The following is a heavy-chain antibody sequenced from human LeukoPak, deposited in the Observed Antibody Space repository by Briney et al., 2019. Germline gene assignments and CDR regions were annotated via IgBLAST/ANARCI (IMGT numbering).Heavy chain of an antibody. J-gene: IGHJ4*02. CDR3: ARVEYDILTGYIDY. CDR2: IYYSGST. V-gene: IGHV4-39*01. D-gene: IGHD3-9*01. Sequence: SETLSLTCTVSGGSISSSSYYWGWIRQPPGKGLEWIGSIYYSGSTYYNPSLKSRVTISIDTSKNQFSLKLSSVTAADTAVYYCARVEYDILTGYIDYWGQGTLVTVSS. CDR1: GGSISSSSYY.